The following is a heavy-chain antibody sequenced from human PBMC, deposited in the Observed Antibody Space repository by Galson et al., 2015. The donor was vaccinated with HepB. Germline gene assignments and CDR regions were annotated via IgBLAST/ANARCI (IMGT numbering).Heavy chain of an antibody. CDR2: ISGSGNIT. CDR3: AKDRAAQNYYDSSET. V-gene: IGHV3-23*01. Sequence: SLRLSCAGSGFTFKTWAMSWVRQAPGKGLEWVSEISGSGNITYYRESVQGRFTISRDNSKNTLYLQMNSLRADDTAVYYCAKDRAAQNYYDSSETWGQGTLVTVSS. CDR1: GFTFKTWA. D-gene: IGHD3-22*01. J-gene: IGHJ5*02.